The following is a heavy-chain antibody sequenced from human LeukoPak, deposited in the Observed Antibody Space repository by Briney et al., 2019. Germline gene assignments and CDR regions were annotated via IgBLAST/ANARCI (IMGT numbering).Heavy chain of an antibody. J-gene: IGHJ4*02. CDR2: IYYSGST. D-gene: IGHD5-12*01. CDR3: AREDIVATLTFDY. Sequence: SETLSLTCTVSGGSISSTNYFWGWIRQPPEKGLEWIGSIYYSGSTYYNPSLKSRVTISEDTSKNQLSLKLSSVTAADTAVYYCAREDIVATLTFDYWGQGTLVTVSS. V-gene: IGHV4-39*07. CDR1: GGSISSTNYF.